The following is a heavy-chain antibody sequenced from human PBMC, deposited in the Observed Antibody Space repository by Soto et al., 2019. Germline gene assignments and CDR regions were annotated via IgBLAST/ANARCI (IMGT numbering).Heavy chain of an antibody. D-gene: IGHD2-2*01. Sequence: PSETLSLTCTVSGGSISSNIYHWGWIRQPPGKGLEWIGRIYNSGRTYYNASLKSRVSISIDTSKNQFSLKLTSATAADTAVYYCARHPVYATGWQIDYWGQGALVTVSS. CDR3: ARHPVYATGWQIDY. CDR2: IYNSGRT. J-gene: IGHJ4*02. CDR1: GGSISSNIYH. V-gene: IGHV4-39*01.